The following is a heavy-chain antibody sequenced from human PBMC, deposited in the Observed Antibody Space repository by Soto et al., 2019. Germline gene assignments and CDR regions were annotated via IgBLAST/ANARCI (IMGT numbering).Heavy chain of an antibody. CDR3: ARGGPGKYDFWSGYGTPDYFYMDV. V-gene: IGHV5-51*01. CDR2: IYPGDSDT. J-gene: IGHJ6*03. Sequence: PGESLKISCKGSGYSFTSYWIGWVRQMPGKGLEWMGIIYPGDSDTRYSPSLKSRVTIAVDTSKSQFSLKLNSVTAADTAVYYCARGGPGKYDFWSGYGTPDYFYMDVWGKGTTVTVS. D-gene: IGHD3-3*01. CDR1: GYSFTSYW.